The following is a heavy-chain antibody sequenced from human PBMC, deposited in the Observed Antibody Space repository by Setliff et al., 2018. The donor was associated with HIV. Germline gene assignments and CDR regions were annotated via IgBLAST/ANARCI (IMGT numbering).Heavy chain of an antibody. D-gene: IGHD6-19*01. V-gene: IGHV4-4*08. Sequence: SETLSLTCSVSSGSMTGRYWTWVRQPPGKGLEWIGYLHSLRSSRVSDTPNYSPSLKSRVTISVDTSKNQFSLKLSSVTAADTAVYYCAREDIAVASAFDNWGQGTMVTVSS. CDR1: SGSMTGRY. CDR3: AREDIAVASAFDN. J-gene: IGHJ3*02. CDR2: LHSLRSSRVSDTP.